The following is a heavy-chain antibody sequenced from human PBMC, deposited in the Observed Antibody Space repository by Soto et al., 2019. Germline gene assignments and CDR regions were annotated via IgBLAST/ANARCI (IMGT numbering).Heavy chain of an antibody. D-gene: IGHD6-13*01. CDR3: ARPLSRGDSSSWYGGNWFDP. CDR2: IYYSGST. J-gene: IGHJ5*02. CDR1: GGSISSSSYY. V-gene: IGHV4-39*01. Sequence: SETLSLTCTVSGGSISSSSYYWGWIRQPPGKGLEWIGSIYYSGSTYYNTSLKSRVTISVDTSKNQFSLKLSSVTAADTAVYYCARPLSRGDSSSWYGGNWFDPWGQGTLVTVSS.